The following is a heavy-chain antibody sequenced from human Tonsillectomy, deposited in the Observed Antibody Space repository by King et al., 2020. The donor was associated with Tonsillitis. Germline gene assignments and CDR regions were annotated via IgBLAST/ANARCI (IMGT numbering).Heavy chain of an antibody. Sequence: VQLQQSGPGLVKPSQTLSLTCAISGDSVSSNSAAWNWIRQSPSRGLEWLGRTYYRSKWYNDYAVSVKSRITISPDTSKNQFSLQLNSVTPEDTAVYYCAREGGSSGYYYGGYYYMDVWGKGTTVTVSS. CDR1: GDSVSSNSAA. D-gene: IGHD3-22*01. V-gene: IGHV6-1*01. CDR3: AREGGSSGYYYGGYYYMDV. CDR2: TYYRSKWYN. J-gene: IGHJ6*03.